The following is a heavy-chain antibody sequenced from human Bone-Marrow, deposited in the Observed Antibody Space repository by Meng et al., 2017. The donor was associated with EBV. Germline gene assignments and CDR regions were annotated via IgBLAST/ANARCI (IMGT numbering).Heavy chain of an antibody. J-gene: IGHJ4*02. CDR2: ISWDGGST. D-gene: IGHD4-23*01. V-gene: IGHV3-43*01. CDR3: AKGGDYGGNSGDYFDY. Sequence: EVQLGGSADGLLRPGGSVRLSCAASGFTFDDYTMHWVRQAPGKGLEWVSLISWDGGSTYYADSVKGRFTISRDNSKNSLYLQMNSLRTEDTALYYCAKGGDYGGNSGDYFDYWGQGTLVTVSS. CDR1: GFTFDDYT.